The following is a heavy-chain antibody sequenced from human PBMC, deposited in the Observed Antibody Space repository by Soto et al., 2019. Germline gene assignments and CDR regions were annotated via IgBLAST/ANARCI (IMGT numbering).Heavy chain of an antibody. CDR2: INHSGST. CDR3: ARIVVVIGFVDYYYGMDV. J-gene: IGHJ6*02. CDR1: GGSFSGYY. D-gene: IGHD3-22*01. Sequence: SETLSLTCAVYGGSFSGYYWSWIRQPPGKGLEWIGEINHSGSTNYNPSLKSRVTISVDTSKNQFSLKLSSVTAADTAVYYCARIVVVIGFVDYYYGMDVWGQGTTVTVSS. V-gene: IGHV4-34*01.